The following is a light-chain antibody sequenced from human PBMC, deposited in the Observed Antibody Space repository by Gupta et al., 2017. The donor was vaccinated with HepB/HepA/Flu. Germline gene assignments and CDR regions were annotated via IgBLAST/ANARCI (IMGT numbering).Light chain of an antibody. CDR1: QSLLKSPGYNY. J-gene: IGKJ1*01. CDR2: LGS. Sequence: DIVMTQSPLSLPVTPGEPASISCRSSQSLLKSPGYNYLDRYLQKPGQSPQLLIYLGSNRASGVPDRFSGSGSGTDFTLKISRVEAEDVGVYYCMQGLQPPRTLGQGTKVEIK. V-gene: IGKV2-28*01. CDR3: MQGLQPPRT.